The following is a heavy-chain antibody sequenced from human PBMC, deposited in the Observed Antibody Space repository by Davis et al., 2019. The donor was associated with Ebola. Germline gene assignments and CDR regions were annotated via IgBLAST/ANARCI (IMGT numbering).Heavy chain of an antibody. CDR3: ARGGDFWSGYYTYYYYGMDV. J-gene: IGHJ6*02. CDR1: GFTFSGSA. CDR2: IRSKANSYAT. D-gene: IGHD3-3*01. V-gene: IGHV3-73*01. Sequence: GESLKISCAASGFTFSGSAMHWVRQASGKGLEWVGRIRSKANSYATAYAASVKGRFTISRDDSKNTAYLQMNSLKTEDTAVYYCARGGDFWSGYYTYYYYGMDVWGQGTTVTVSS.